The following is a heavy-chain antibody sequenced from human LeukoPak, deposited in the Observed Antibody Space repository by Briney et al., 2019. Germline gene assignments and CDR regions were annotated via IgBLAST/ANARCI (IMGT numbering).Heavy chain of an antibody. Sequence: SETLSLTCTVSGGSISSDYWSWIRQLPGKGLEWIGYIYYSGSTNYNPSLKSRVTISVDTSKNQFSLKLSSVTAADTAVYYCASYGSGSYYKQFDYWGQGTLVTVSS. J-gene: IGHJ4*02. CDR1: GGSISSDY. CDR3: ASYGSGSYYKQFDY. D-gene: IGHD3-10*01. CDR2: IYYSGST. V-gene: IGHV4-59*08.